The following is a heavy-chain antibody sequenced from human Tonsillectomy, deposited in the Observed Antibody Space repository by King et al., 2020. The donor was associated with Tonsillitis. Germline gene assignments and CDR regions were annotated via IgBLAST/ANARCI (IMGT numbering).Heavy chain of an antibody. CDR2: ISSNGGST. J-gene: IGHJ3*02. CDR3: VKDRDLVTTGGGAFDI. D-gene: IGHD3-16*01. Sequence: VQLVESGGGLVQPGGSLRLSCSASGFTFSSYAMHWVRQAPGKGLEYVSTISSNGGSTYYADSVKGRFTISRDNSKNTLYLQMSSLRAEDTAVYYYVKDRDLVTTGGGAFDIWGQGTMVTVSS. V-gene: IGHV3-64D*06. CDR1: GFTFSSYA.